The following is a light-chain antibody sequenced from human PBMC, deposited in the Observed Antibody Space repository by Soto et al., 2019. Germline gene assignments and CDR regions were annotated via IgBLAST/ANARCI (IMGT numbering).Light chain of an antibody. Sequence: EIVMTQSPATLSVSPGERATLYCRASQSVGSNLAWYQQKPCQAPRLLIYGASTRATCIPARFSGSGSWTEFTLTISSLQSEDFAVYYCQQYNNWPSITFGQGTRLEIK. CDR2: GAS. CDR3: QQYNNWPSIT. J-gene: IGKJ5*01. V-gene: IGKV3-15*01. CDR1: QSVGSN.